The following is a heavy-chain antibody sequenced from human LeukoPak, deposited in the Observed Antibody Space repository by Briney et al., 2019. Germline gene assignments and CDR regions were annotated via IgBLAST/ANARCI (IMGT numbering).Heavy chain of an antibody. J-gene: IGHJ4*02. V-gene: IGHV3-7*01. CDR1: GFTFRTYW. D-gene: IGHD1-26*01. CDR3: ARDPRGYFDY. Sequence: GGSLCLSCAASGFTFRTYWMSWVRQPPGKGLEWVANIKQDGSEKYYVDSVKGRFTISRDNAKNSLYLQVNSLRAEDTAVYYCARDPRGYFDYWGQGCLASVSS. CDR2: IKQDGSEK.